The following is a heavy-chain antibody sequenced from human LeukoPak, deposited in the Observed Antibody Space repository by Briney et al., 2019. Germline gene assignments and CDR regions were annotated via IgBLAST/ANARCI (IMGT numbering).Heavy chain of an antibody. CDR3: AREGVGRFLEWLDYYYMDV. CDR1: GYSISSGYY. J-gene: IGHJ6*03. Sequence: SETLSLTCTVSGYSISSGYYWGWIRQPPGKGLEWIGSIYHSGSTYYNPSLKSRVTISVDTSKNQFSLKLSSVTAADTAVYYCAREGVGRFLEWLDYYYMDVWGKGTTVTVSS. CDR2: IYHSGST. V-gene: IGHV4-38-2*02. D-gene: IGHD3-3*01.